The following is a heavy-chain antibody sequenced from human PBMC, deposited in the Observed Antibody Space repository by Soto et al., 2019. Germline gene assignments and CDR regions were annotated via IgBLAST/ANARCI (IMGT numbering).Heavy chain of an antibody. CDR2: IIPISGTA. D-gene: IGHD2-2*01. Sequence: QVQLVQSGAEVKKPGSSVTLSCKASGGTFSSYAISWVRQAPGQGLEWMGGIIPISGTANYAQKFQGRVTITADESTSTAYMELSSLRSADTAVYYCARSQGSSTSLEIYYYYYYGMDVWGQGTTVTVSS. J-gene: IGHJ6*02. V-gene: IGHV1-69*01. CDR1: GGTFSSYA. CDR3: ARSQGSSTSLEIYYYYYYGMDV.